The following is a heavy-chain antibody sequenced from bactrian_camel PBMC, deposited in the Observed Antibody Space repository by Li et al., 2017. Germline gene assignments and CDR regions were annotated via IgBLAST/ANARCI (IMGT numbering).Heavy chain of an antibody. CDR3: AAAPSLAQPCSGHMDIGDFTY. CDR1: AYTPANVR. J-gene: IGHJ4*01. V-gene: IGHV3S53*01. D-gene: IGHD1*01. CDR2: LASDGSS. Sequence: HVQLVESGGGSVQAGGSLRLSCAFDAYTPANVRMAWFRQAPGKEREGVASLASDGSSIYANSLKGRFTISKDNAKNSVSLEMTSLTPEDTAVYYCAAAPSLAQPCSGHMDIGDFTYWGQGTQVTVS.